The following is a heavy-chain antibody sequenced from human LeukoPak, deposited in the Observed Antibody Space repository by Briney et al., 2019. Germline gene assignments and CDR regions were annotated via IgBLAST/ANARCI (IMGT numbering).Heavy chain of an antibody. CDR3: ATTNPKQYSSGWYGAFDI. CDR2: IYHSGST. V-gene: IGHV4-38-2*02. Sequence: SETLSLTCTVSGYSISSGYYWGWIRQPPGKGLEWIGSIYHSGSTYYNPSLKSRVTISVDTSKNQFSLKLSSVTAADTAVYYCATTNPKQYSSGWYGAFDIWGQGTMVTVSS. D-gene: IGHD6-19*01. J-gene: IGHJ3*02. CDR1: GYSISSGYY.